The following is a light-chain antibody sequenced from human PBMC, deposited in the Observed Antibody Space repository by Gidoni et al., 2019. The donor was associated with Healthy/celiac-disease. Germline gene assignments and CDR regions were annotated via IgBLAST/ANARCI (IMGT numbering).Light chain of an antibody. V-gene: IGKV3-20*01. Sequence: EIVLTQSPGTLSLSPGERATLSCRASQSVSSSYLASYQQKPGQAPRLLIYGASSRAPGIPDRFSGSGSGTDFTLTISRLEPEDFAVYYCQQYGSSPPWTFGQGTKLEIK. CDR3: QQYGSSPPWT. CDR1: QSVSSSY. J-gene: IGKJ2*02. CDR2: GAS.